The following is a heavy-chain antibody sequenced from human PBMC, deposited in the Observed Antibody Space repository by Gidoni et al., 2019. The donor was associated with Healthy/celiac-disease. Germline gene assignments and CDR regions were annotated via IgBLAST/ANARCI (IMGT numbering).Heavy chain of an antibody. CDR3: ARHRDCGGDCYSHYFDY. D-gene: IGHD2-21*02. V-gene: IGHV5-51*01. CDR1: GYRFTSYW. Sequence: EVRRMESGAEVRMHGESLKISCKVSGYRFTSYWIGWVRQMPGKGLEWMGMIYPGDSDTRYSPSFQGQVTISADKSISTAYLQWSSLKASDTAMYYCARHRDCGGDCYSHYFDYWGQGTLVTVSS. J-gene: IGHJ4*02. CDR2: IYPGDSDT.